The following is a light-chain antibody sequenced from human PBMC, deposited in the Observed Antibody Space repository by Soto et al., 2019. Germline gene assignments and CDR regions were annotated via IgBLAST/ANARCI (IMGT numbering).Light chain of an antibody. V-gene: IGKV3-20*01. CDR1: QSVTSNY. J-gene: IGKJ1*01. CDR3: EQYGSSPRT. CDR2: GIS. Sequence: LTQSPGTLSLSPGERATLFCRASQSVTSNYFAWYQQKPGQAPRLLIYGISDRATGIPDRFSGSGSGTDFTLTISRLEPEDFAVYYCEQYGSSPRTFGQGTKVDIK.